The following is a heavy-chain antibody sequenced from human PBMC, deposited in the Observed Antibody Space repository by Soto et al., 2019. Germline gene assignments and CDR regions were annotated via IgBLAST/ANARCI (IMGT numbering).Heavy chain of an antibody. V-gene: IGHV4-59*08. CDR3: ARAQGSGFLVS. J-gene: IGHJ4*02. CDR2: ISYSGST. D-gene: IGHD3-10*01. CDR1: GASIINHY. Sequence: SETLSLTCTVSGASIINHYWAWIRQSPGRGLEWIGYISYSGSTTYNPSLKNRVTISVDTSKNQFSLKLSSVTAADTAVYYCARAQGSGFLVSWGQGTLVTVSS.